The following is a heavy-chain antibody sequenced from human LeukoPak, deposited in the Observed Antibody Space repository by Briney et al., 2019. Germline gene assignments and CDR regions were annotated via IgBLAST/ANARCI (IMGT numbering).Heavy chain of an antibody. CDR3: ARVLRGRQAPDV. V-gene: IGHV1-69*05. Sequence: SVKVSCKASGGTFSSYAISWVRQAPGQGLEWMGGIIPIFGTAHYAQKFQGRVTITTDESTSTAYMELSSLRSEDTAVYYCARVLRGRQAPDVWGKGTTVTVSS. CDR1: GGTFSSYA. J-gene: IGHJ6*04. CDR2: IIPIFGTA. D-gene: IGHD2-15*01.